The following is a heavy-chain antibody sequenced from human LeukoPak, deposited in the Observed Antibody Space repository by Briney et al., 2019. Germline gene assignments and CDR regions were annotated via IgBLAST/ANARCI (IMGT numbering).Heavy chain of an antibody. CDR1: AFTFRTYW. J-gene: IGHJ4*02. CDR2: IKPDGSAK. V-gene: IGHV3-7*01. D-gene: IGHD6-19*01. Sequence: GGSLRLSCAASAFTFRTYWMSWVRQAPGKGLEWVAMIKPDGSAKYYVDSVKGRFTISRDNAKNSLYLQMNSLRDEDTAVYYCARDPSQIAVAVTGDVYWGQGTLVTVSS. CDR3: ARDPSQIAVAVTGDVY.